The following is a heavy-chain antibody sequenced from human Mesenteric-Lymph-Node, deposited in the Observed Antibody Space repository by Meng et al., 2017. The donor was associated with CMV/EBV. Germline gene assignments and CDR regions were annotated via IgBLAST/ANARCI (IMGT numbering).Heavy chain of an antibody. J-gene: IGHJ4*02. CDR3: AREEYGYHGSGSYFDY. CDR2: IIPIFGTA. CDR1: GGTFSSYA. D-gene: IGHD3-10*01. Sequence: SVKVSCKASGGTFSSYAISWVRQAPGQGREWMGGIIPIFGTANYAQKFQGRVTITTDESTSTAYMELSSLRSEDTAVYYCAREEYGYHGSGSYFDYWGQGTLVTVSS. V-gene: IGHV1-69*05.